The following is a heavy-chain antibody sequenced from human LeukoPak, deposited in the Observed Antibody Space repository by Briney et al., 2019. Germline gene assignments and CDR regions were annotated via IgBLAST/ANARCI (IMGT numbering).Heavy chain of an antibody. CDR1: GYSFTSYW. CDR3: ARLGSRHGYNWGDL. Sequence: GESLKISCKGSGYSFTSYWIGWVRQMPGKGLEWMGIIYPVDSDTRYSPSFQGQVTISADKSISTAYLQWSSLKAPDTAMYYCARLGSRHGYNWGDLWGQGTLVSVSS. CDR2: IYPVDSDT. D-gene: IGHD5-24*01. J-gene: IGHJ5*02. V-gene: IGHV5-51*01.